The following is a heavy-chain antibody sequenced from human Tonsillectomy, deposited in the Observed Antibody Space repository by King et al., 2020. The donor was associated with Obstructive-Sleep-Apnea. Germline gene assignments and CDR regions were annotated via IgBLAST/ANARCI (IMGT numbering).Heavy chain of an antibody. D-gene: IGHD3-10*01. CDR2: ISWKSGSI. CDR1: GFTFDDYA. J-gene: IGHJ2*01. Sequence: VQLVESGGGLVQPGRSLRLSCAASGFTFDDYAMHWVRQAPGKGLEWVSGISWKSGSIAYADSVEGRFTISRDNAKNSLYLQMNSLRAEDTALYYCAKDYGSDTPYWYFDLWGRGTLVTVSS. CDR3: AKDYGSDTPYWYFDL. V-gene: IGHV3-9*01.